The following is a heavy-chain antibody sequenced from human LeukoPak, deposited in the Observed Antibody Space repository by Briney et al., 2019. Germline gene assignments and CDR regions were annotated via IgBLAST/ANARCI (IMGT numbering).Heavy chain of an antibody. CDR3: ACGFSYWYSDL. V-gene: IGHV4-4*09. CDR2: IYASGST. Sequence: SETLTLTCTVSGGSKSSYYWSWFRQPPGKGLEWIGYIYASGSTKYNPSLKSRVTISVDTSKNQFSLKLSSVTAADTAVYYCACGFSYWYSDLWGRGTLVTVSS. J-gene: IGHJ2*01. CDR1: GGSKSSYY.